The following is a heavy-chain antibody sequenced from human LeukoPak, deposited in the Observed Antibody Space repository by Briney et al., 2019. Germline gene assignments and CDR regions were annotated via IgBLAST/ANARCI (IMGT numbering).Heavy chain of an antibody. Sequence: GGSLRLSCAASGFTVSSNYMSWVRQAPGTGLEWVSVIYSGGSTYSADSVKGRFTISRHNSKNTLYLQMNSLRAEDTAVYYCARDTGYYYGMDVWGQGTTVTVSS. CDR3: ARDTGYYYGMDV. D-gene: IGHD4-17*01. CDR2: IYSGGST. J-gene: IGHJ6*02. CDR1: GFTVSSNY. V-gene: IGHV3-53*04.